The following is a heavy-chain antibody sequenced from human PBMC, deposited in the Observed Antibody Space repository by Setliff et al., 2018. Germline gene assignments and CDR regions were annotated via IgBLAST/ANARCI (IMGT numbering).Heavy chain of an antibody. CDR2: IYPGDSDT. CDR3: ARTLRYGGYLLAY. V-gene: IGHV5-51*01. J-gene: IGHJ4*02. D-gene: IGHD5-12*01. CDR1: GYSFSTFW. Sequence: GESLKISCKASGYSFSTFWIGWVRQMPGKGLEWMGIIYPGDSDTRYSPSFEGQVTISGDKSTSTAYLQWSSLKASDTAIYYCARTLRYGGYLLAYWGQGTLVTVSS.